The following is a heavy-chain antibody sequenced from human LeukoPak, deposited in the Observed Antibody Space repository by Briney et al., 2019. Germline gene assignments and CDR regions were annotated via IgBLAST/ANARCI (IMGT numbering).Heavy chain of an antibody. V-gene: IGHV3-7*03. J-gene: IGHJ4*02. Sequence: GGSLRLSCAASGFTFSTYWMHWVRQAPGKGREWVANIKQDGSAKFYVDSVKGRFTISRDNAKKSAYLQMNSLRAEDTAVYYCVRAMDSWGQGTLVTVSS. CDR3: VRAMDS. CDR2: IKQDGSAK. CDR1: GFTFSTYW.